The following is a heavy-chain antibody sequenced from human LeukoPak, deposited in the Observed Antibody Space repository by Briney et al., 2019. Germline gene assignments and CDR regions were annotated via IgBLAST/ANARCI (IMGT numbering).Heavy chain of an antibody. CDR3: ARAKVEHGIKYFDY. CDR2: IIPIFGTA. CDR1: GGTFSSYA. D-gene: IGHD1-14*01. V-gene: IGHV1-69*13. Sequence: SVKVSCKASGGTFSSYAISWVRQAPGQGLEWMGGIIPIFGTANYAQKFQGGVTITADESTSTAYMELSSLRSEDTAVYYCARAKVEHGIKYFDYWGQGTLVTVSS. J-gene: IGHJ4*02.